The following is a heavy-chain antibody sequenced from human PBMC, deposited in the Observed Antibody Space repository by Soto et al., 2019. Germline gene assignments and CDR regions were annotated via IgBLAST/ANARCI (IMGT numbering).Heavy chain of an antibody. Sequence: PGGCVRLSCAASEVRFSDYYMTWIRQAPGKGLEWVSVISGSSDTIYYADSVKGRFTISRDNGKNVVYLQMNSLRVEDTAVYYCARETVPPWFDPWGQGT. CDR1: EVRFSDYY. CDR2: ISGSSDTI. CDR3: ARETVPPWFDP. J-gene: IGHJ5*02. D-gene: IGHD1-1*01. V-gene: IGHV3-11*01.